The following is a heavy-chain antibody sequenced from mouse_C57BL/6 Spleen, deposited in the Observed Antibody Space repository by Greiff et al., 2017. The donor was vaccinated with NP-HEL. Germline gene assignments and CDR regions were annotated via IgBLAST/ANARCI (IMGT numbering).Heavy chain of an antibody. V-gene: IGHV1-82*01. CDR2: IYPGDGDT. CDR3: AREDYGSSDFAY. D-gene: IGHD1-1*01. J-gene: IGHJ3*01. Sequence: QIQLQQSGPELVKPGASVKISCKASGYAFSSSWMNWVKQRPGKGLEWIGRIYPGDGDTNYNGKFKGKATLTADKSSSTAYMQLSSLTSEDSAVYFCAREDYGSSDFAYWGQGTLVTVSA. CDR1: GYAFSSSW.